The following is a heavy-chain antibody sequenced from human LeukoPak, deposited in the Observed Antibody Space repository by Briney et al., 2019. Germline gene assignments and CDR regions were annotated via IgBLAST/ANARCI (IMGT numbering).Heavy chain of an antibody. Sequence: ASVKVSCKASGGTFSSRAISWVRQAPGQGLEWMGGIIPIFGTANYAQKFQGRVTITTDESTSTAYMELSSLRSEDTAVYYCAREGGEGFDYWGQGTLVTVSS. D-gene: IGHD3-10*01. J-gene: IGHJ4*02. V-gene: IGHV1-69*05. CDR2: IIPIFGTA. CDR1: GGTFSSRA. CDR3: AREGGEGFDY.